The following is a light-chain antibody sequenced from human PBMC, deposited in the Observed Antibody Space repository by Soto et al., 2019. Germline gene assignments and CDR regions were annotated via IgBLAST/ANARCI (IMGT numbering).Light chain of an antibody. Sequence: DIQLTQSPSSLSASVGDTVTITCQASQDITNYLNWYQQKSGRAPKLLIYDASNLETGVPSRFSGSGSGTDFTFNISSLQPEDIGTYYCQQYDDLPTFGQGTRLEI. CDR3: QQYDDLPT. CDR2: DAS. J-gene: IGKJ5*01. CDR1: QDITNY. V-gene: IGKV1-33*01.